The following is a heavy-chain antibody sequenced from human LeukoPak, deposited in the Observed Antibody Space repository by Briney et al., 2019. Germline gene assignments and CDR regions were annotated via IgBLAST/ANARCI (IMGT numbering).Heavy chain of an antibody. CDR1: GLTFGIYC. Sequence: GGSMRLVCAAYGLTFGIYCFNWDRQVPGRGLEWVSSIPTTFYQYYTDSVKGRFTISRHNAKNSLYLQMISLRAEDTAVYYCARVRANWYEDYWPRGPLVSVSS. CDR2: IPTTFYQ. CDR3: ARVRANWYEDY. V-gene: IGHV3-21*01. J-gene: IGHJ4*02. D-gene: IGHD6-13*01.